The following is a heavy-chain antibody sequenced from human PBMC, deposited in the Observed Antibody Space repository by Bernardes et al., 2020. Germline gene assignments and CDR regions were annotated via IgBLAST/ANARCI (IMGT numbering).Heavy chain of an antibody. Sequence: GGSLRLSCAASGFTVSSNYMSWVRQAPGKGLEWVSVIYSGGSTYYADSVKGRFTISRDNSKNTLYLQMNSLRAEDTAVYYCARAVGGYSYGYWYGMDVWGKGTTVTGSS. V-gene: IGHV3-53*01. D-gene: IGHD5-18*01. CDR1: GFTVSSNY. J-gene: IGHJ6*04. CDR3: ARAVGGYSYGYWYGMDV. CDR2: IYSGGST.